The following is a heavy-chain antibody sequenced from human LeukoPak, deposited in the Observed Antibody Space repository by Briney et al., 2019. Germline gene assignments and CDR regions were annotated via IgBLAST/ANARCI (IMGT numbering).Heavy chain of an antibody. D-gene: IGHD1-14*01. CDR2: INPSDDST. CDR3: ARAWRYTDWFDP. CDR1: GYTFTNFY. J-gene: IGHJ5*02. Sequence: ASVKVSCKASGYTFTNFYMHWVRQAPGQGLEWMGIINPSDDSTIYAQKFQGGVTVTRDTSTSTVYMELSSLRSEDTAVYYCARAWRYTDWFDPWGQGTLVTVSS. V-gene: IGHV1-46*01.